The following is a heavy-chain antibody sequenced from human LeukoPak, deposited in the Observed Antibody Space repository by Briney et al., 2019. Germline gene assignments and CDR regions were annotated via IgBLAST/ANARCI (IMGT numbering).Heavy chain of an antibody. CDR3: ARGPATYNWNDDGGFDY. D-gene: IGHD1-20*01. CDR2: MNPNIGNT. V-gene: IGHV1-8*01. CDR1: RDTFTSYD. J-gene: IGHJ4*02. Sequence: ASVKVSCKASRDTFTSYDINWVRQATGQGVEWVVWMNPNIGNTGSAQKFQGRVTFTRNTSISTAYRELSSLRSEDTAVYYCARGPATYNWNDDGGFDYWGQGTLVTVSS.